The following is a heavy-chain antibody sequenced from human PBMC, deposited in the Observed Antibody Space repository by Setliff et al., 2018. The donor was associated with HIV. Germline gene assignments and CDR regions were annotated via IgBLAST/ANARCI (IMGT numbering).Heavy chain of an antibody. CDR3: ARPGRASYYYYMDV. D-gene: IGHD3-10*01. CDR1: GYSISRGYY. J-gene: IGHJ6*03. Sequence: SETLSLTCAVSGYSISRGYYWGWIRQTPGKGLAWIGNIYNSGTNYYNPSLKSRVTISVDTSKNQFSLKLSSVTAADTAVYYCARPGRASYYYYMDVWGKGTTVTVSS. V-gene: IGHV4-38-2*01. CDR2: IYNSGTN.